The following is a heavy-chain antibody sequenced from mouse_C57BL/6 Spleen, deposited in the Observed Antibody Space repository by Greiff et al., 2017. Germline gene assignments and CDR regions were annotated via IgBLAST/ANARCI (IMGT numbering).Heavy chain of an antibody. J-gene: IGHJ3*01. D-gene: IGHD2-3*01. V-gene: IGHV3-6*01. Sequence: EVQLQESGPGLVKPSQSLSLTCSVTGYSITSGYYWNWIRQFPGNKLEWMGYISYDGSNNYNPSLKNRISITRDTSKNQFFLKLNSVTTEDTATYYCAREWLLRGTYWGQGTLVTVSA. CDR3: AREWLLRGTY. CDR2: ISYDGSN. CDR1: GYSITSGYY.